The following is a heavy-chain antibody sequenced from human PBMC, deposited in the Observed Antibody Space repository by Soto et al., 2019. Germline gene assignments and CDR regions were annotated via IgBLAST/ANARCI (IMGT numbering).Heavy chain of an antibody. D-gene: IGHD3-16*01. Sequence: SETLSLTCTVSGGSISSDNYWSWIRQPPGKGLEWIGHIYYSGNTDYNPSLKSRLAISIDTSKNQFSLKLSSVTAADTAVYFCAREGGESSDGLYYFDSWGQGSLVTVSS. CDR2: IYYSGNT. CDR3: AREGGESSDGLYYFDS. CDR1: GGSISSDNY. V-gene: IGHV4-30-4*01. J-gene: IGHJ4*02.